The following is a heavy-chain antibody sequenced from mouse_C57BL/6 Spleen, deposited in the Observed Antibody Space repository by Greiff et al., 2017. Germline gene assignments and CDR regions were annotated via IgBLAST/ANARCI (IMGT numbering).Heavy chain of an antibody. CDR1: GYTFTSYG. J-gene: IGHJ3*01. D-gene: IGHD3-2*02. CDR2: INPSNGGT. V-gene: IGHV1-53*01. Sequence: QVQLQQSGAELARPGASVKLSCKASGYTFTSYGISWVKQRTGQGLEWIGNINPSNGGTNYNEKFKSKATLTVDKSSSTAYMQLSSLTSEDSAVYYCAREGLRLRAWFAYWGQGTLVTVSA. CDR3: AREGLRLRAWFAY.